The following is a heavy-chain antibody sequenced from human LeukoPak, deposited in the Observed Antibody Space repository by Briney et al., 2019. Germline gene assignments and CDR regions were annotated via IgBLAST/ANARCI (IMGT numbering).Heavy chain of an antibody. CDR1: GFTFSDHY. Sequence: PGGSLRLSGVASGFTFSDHYMDWVRQAPGKGLEWVGRTRNKANSYTTEYAASVKGRFTISRDDSKNSLYLQMNSLKTEDTAVYYCARVSPNTVTTLQYFDYWGQGTLVTVSS. D-gene: IGHD4-17*01. CDR3: ARVSPNTVTTLQYFDY. J-gene: IGHJ4*02. V-gene: IGHV3-72*01. CDR2: TRNKANSYTT.